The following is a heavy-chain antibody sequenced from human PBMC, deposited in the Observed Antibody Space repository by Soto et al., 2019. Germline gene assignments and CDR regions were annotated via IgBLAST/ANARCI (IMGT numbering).Heavy chain of an antibody. CDR1: GGSVSGGSYY. D-gene: IGHD7-27*01. CDR3: ARGRYCLTGRCFPNWFDS. V-gene: IGHV4-61*01. J-gene: IGHJ5*01. CDR2: IYYSGST. Sequence: SETLSLTCTVSGGSVSGGSYYWSWIRQPPGKGLEWIGYIYYSGSTYYNPSLKSRVTISVDTSKSQFSLNVTSVTAADTAVYFCARGRYCLTGRCFPNWFDSWGQGALVTVSS.